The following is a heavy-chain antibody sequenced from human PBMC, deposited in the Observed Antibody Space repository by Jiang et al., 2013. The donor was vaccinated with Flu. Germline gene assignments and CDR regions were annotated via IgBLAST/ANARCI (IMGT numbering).Heavy chain of an antibody. J-gene: IGHJ3*02. CDR2: TYYRSKWYN. D-gene: IGHD4-17*01. CDR1: GDSVSSNSAA. CDR3: ARDDYGDYEESSRRAFDI. Sequence: SQTLSLTCAISGDSVSSNSAAWNWIRQSPSRGLEWLGRTYYRSKWYNDYAVSVKSRITINPDTSKNQFSLQLNSVTPEDTAVYYCARDDYGDYEESSRRAFDIWGQGTMVTVSS. V-gene: IGHV6-1*01.